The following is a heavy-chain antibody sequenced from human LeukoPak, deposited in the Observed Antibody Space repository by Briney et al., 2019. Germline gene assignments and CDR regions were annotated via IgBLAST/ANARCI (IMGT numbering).Heavy chain of an antibody. J-gene: IGHJ4*02. Sequence: ASVKVSCKASGYTFTGYYMHWVRQAPGQGLEWMGWINPNGGGTNYAQKFQGRVTMTRDTSISTAYMELSRLRSDDTAVYYCARARSDILTGHPFDYWGQGTLVTVSS. CDR3: ARARSDILTGHPFDY. V-gene: IGHV1-2*02. D-gene: IGHD3-9*01. CDR1: GYTFTGYY. CDR2: INPNGGGT.